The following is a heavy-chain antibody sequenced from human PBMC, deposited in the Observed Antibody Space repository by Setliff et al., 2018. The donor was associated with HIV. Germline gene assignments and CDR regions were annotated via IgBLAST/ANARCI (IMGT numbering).Heavy chain of an antibody. D-gene: IGHD3-3*01. CDR1: GASDISYIW. CDR3: ARSQPDTIFGVVTFDC. J-gene: IGHJ4*02. Sequence: PSETLSLTCAVSGASDISYIWWRWVRQPPGKGLEWIGEVYTGRTYYNPSLKSRVTISVDTSKNPLSLRLTSMAAADTAMYYCARSQPDTIFGVVTFDCWGQGKMVTVSS. V-gene: IGHV4-4*02. CDR2: VYTGRT.